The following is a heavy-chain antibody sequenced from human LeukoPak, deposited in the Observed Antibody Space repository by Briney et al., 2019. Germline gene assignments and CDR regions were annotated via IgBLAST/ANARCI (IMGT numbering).Heavy chain of an antibody. CDR2: ISYDGSNK. D-gene: IGHD5-24*01. CDR1: GFTFSSYG. J-gene: IGHJ4*02. CDR3: AKDQGDGYNFIDY. Sequence: PGGSLRLSCAASGFTFSSYGMHWVRQAPGKGLEWVAVISYDGSNKYYADSVKGRFTISRDNSKNTLYLQMNSLRAEDTAVHYCAKDQGDGYNFIDYWGQGTLVTVSS. V-gene: IGHV3-30*18.